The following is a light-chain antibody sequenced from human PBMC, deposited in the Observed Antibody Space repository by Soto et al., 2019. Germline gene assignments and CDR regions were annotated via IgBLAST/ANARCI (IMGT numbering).Light chain of an antibody. CDR1: SSAVGGYKF. CDR2: DVT. V-gene: IGLV2-11*01. J-gene: IGLJ2*01. Sequence: QSALTQPPSVSGSPGQSVTNSCTGTSSAVGGYKFVSWCQQHPGRAPRFMVYDVTKRPSGVPDRFSASKSVSTASLTISGLQAEDEAGYYCAAWDDSQSGPLFGGGTKLTVL. CDR3: AAWDDSQSGPL.